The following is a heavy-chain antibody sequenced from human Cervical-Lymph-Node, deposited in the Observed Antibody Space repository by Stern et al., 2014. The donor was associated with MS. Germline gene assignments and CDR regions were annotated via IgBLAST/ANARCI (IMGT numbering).Heavy chain of an antibody. Sequence: VQLVESGGGAVKPGGSLRLSCAASGFDFSDYYMTWIRHAPGKGLEWVPYISHDGDTIYYSDSVNGRFTVSRDNAKNSMYLQMSSLRAGDTAVYYCARATPGRPAYWGQGILVSVSS. V-gene: IGHV3-11*01. CDR3: ARATPGRPAY. CDR2: ISHDGDTI. CDR1: GFDFSDYY. D-gene: IGHD2-15*01. J-gene: IGHJ4*02.